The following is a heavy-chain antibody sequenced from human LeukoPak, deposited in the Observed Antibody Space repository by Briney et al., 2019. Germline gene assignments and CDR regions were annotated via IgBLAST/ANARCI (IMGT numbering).Heavy chain of an antibody. V-gene: IGHV3-21*01. D-gene: IGHD6-13*01. CDR3: AKGGQQLVGDGFDI. Sequence: GGSLRLSCAASGFAFSIYNMNWVRQAPGKGLEWVSLITGDSHYIYYSDSVKGRFTISRDNAKNSLCLQMNSLRAEDTALYYCAKGGQQLVGDGFDIWGQGTMVTVSS. CDR1: GFAFSIYN. CDR2: ITGDSHYI. J-gene: IGHJ3*02.